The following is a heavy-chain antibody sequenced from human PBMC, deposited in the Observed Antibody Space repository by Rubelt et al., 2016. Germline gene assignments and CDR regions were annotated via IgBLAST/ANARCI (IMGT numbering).Heavy chain of an antibody. D-gene: IGHD3-3*01. J-gene: IGHJ4*02. V-gene: IGHV3-23*01. CDR2: ISGSGAST. CDR3: AKSDYNFWSAYYSY. Sequence: GGGLVQPGGSLRLSCAASGFTFSSYSMNWVRQAPGKGLEWVSTISGSGASTYYADSVKGRFTISRDASKNTLYLQMNSLRAEDTALYYCAKSDYNFWSAYYSYWGQGTLVTVSS. CDR1: GFTFSSYS.